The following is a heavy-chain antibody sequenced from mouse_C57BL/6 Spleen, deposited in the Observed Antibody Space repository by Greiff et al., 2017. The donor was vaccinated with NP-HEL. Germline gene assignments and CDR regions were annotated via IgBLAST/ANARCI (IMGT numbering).Heavy chain of an antibody. D-gene: IGHD2-4*01. Sequence: VQLQQSGAELVKPGASVKVSCKASGYTFTSYWMHWVKQRPGQGLEWIGRIHPSDSDTNYNQKFKGKATLTVDKSSSTAYMQLSSLTSEDSAVYDCAIESEDYDYAWFAYWGQGTLVTVSA. J-gene: IGHJ3*01. CDR1: GYTFTSYW. V-gene: IGHV1-74*01. CDR3: AIESEDYDYAWFAY. CDR2: IHPSDSDT.